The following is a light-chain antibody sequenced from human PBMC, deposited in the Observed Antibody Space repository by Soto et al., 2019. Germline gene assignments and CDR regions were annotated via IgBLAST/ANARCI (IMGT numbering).Light chain of an antibody. CDR1: QSVNNN. V-gene: IGKV3-20*01. CDR2: GAS. J-gene: IGKJ1*01. CDR3: LHHGSSLWT. Sequence: EIVMTHSPATLSVSPWEIATLCCRASQSVNNNLAWYQQKPGQAPRLLIYGASTRATGIPDRFSGSGSGTDFTLTISRLEPEDFAMYYCLHHGSSLWTFGQGTKVDIK.